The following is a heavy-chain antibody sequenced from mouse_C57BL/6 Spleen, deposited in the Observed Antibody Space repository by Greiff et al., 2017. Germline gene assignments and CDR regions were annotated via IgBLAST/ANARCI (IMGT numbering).Heavy chain of an antibody. CDR1: GYSITSGYD. J-gene: IGHJ3*01. V-gene: IGHV3-1*01. D-gene: IGHD2-3*01. Sequence: DVKLQESGPGMVKPSQSLSLTCTVTGYSITSGYDWHWIRHFPGNKLEWMGYISYSGSTNYNPSLKSRISITHDTSKNHFFLKLNSVTTEDTATYYCASPIYDGYYAWFAYWGQGTLATVSA. CDR2: ISYSGST. CDR3: ASPIYDGYYAWFAY.